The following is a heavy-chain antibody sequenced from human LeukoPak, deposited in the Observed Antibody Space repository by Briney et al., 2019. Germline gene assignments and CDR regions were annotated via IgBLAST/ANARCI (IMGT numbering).Heavy chain of an antibody. CDR1: GFTFSSYS. J-gene: IGHJ4*02. Sequence: GGSLRLSCAASGFTFSSYSMNWVRQAPGKGPEWVSSISSSSSYIYYADSVKGRFTISRDNAKNSLYLQMNSLRAEDTAVYYCARTRGANSYGYGYWGQGTLVTVS. V-gene: IGHV3-21*01. CDR3: ARTRGANSYGYGY. CDR2: ISSSSSYI. D-gene: IGHD5-18*01.